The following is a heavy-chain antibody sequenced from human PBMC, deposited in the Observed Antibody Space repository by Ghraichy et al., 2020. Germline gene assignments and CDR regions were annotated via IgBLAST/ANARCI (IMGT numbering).Heavy chain of an antibody. D-gene: IGHD2-15*01. J-gene: IGHJ4*02. CDR2: ISYDGSNK. CDR1: GFTFSSYA. Sequence: GGSLRLSCAASGFTFSSYAMHWVRQAPGKGLEWVAVISYDGSNKYYADSVKGRFTISRDNSKNTLYLQMNSLRAEDTAVYYCAKDEGSQPPYWGQGTLVTVSS. CDR3: AKDEGSQPPY. V-gene: IGHV3-30-3*01.